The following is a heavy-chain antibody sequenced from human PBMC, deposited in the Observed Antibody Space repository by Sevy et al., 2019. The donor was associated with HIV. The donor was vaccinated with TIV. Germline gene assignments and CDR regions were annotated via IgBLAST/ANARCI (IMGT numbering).Heavy chain of an antibody. CDR1: GFTFSSYA. Sequence: GGFLRLSCAASGFTFSSYAMSWVRQAPGKGLEWVSAISGSGGSTYYADSVKGRFTISRDNSKNTLYLQMNSLRAEDTAVYYCAKVVVVPAAMAGGGEMDVWGKGTTVTVSS. D-gene: IGHD2-2*01. CDR3: AKVVVVPAAMAGGGEMDV. J-gene: IGHJ6*04. V-gene: IGHV3-23*01. CDR2: ISGSGGST.